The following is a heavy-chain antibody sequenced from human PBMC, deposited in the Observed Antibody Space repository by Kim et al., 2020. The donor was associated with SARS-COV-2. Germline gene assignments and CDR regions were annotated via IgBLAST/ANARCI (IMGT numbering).Heavy chain of an antibody. V-gene: IGHV1-8*01. CDR1: GDTLTIYH. D-gene: IGHD7-27*01. CDR2: INPNRGNS. CDR3: VGAIGWGSENWYFDV. J-gene: IGHJ2*01. Sequence: ASVKVSCKAPGDTLTIYHINWVRQAAGQGLEWMGWINPNRGNSGYAQKLQGRFTMTRDTSISTVYMELTSLTYEDTALYYCVGAIGWGSENWYFDVWGRG.